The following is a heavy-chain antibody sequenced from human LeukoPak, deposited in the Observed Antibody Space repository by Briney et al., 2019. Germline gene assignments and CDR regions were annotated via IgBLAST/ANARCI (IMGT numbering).Heavy chain of an antibody. J-gene: IGHJ4*02. CDR3: LSGSSGWYGFDY. Sequence: ASVKVSCKASGYTFTSYYMHWVRQALGQGLEWMGIINPSGGSTSYAQKFQGRVTMTRDTSTSTVYMELSSLRSEDTAVYYCLSGSSGWYGFDYWGQGTLVTVSS. D-gene: IGHD6-19*01. V-gene: IGHV1-46*01. CDR2: INPSGGST. CDR1: GYTFTSYY.